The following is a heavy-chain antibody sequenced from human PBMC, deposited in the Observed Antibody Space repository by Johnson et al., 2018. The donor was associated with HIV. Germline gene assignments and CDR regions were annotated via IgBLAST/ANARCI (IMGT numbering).Heavy chain of an antibody. CDR2: SRNKANSYNT. D-gene: IGHD1-14*01. J-gene: IGHJ3*02. V-gene: IGHV3-72*01. CDR3: ARGPRNPGLDFFDI. Sequence: EVQLVESGGGLVKPGGSLRLSCAASGFTFSDVWMTWVRQAPGRGLEWVGRSRNKANSYNTDYAASVKGRFTISRDDSKNSVYLQMNSLKTEDTAVYYCARGPRNPGLDFFDIWGQGTMVTVSS. CDR1: GFTFSDVW.